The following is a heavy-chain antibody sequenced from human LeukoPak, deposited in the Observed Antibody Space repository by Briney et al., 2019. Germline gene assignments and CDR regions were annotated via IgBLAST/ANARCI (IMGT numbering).Heavy chain of an antibody. CDR1: GFTFSSYA. D-gene: IGHD3-22*01. J-gene: IGHJ4*02. V-gene: IGHV3-30-3*01. Sequence: PGRSLRLSCAASGFTFSSYAMHWVRQAPGKGLEWVAVISYDGSNKYYADSVKGRFTISRDNSKNTLYLQMNSLRAEDTAVYYCARDYEGSSGYYEGFDYWGQGTLVTASS. CDR3: ARDYEGSSGYYEGFDY. CDR2: ISYDGSNK.